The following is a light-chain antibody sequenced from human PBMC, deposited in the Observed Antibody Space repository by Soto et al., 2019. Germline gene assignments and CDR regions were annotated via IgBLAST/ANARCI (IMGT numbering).Light chain of an antibody. CDR3: QQYNNWPLT. CDR2: GSS. J-gene: IGKJ4*01. CDR1: QSVSNN. V-gene: IGKV3-15*01. Sequence: EIVLTQSPATLPVSPGERATLSCRASQSVSNNLAWYQQKPGQAPRLLVYGSSHRASGIPVRFSGSGSGTEFTLTINSLQCEDFAVYYCQQYNNWPLTFGGGTKVEIK.